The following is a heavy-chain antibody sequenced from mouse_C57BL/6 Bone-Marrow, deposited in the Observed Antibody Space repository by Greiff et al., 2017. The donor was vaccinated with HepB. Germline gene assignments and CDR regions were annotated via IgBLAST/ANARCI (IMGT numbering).Heavy chain of an antibody. CDR3: TTDDYDVVYYAMDY. J-gene: IGHJ4*01. CDR1: GFNIKDDY. Sequence: VQLQQSGAELVRPGASVKLSCTASGFNIKDDYMHWVKQRHEKGLEWIGWIDPENGDTEYASKFQGMATITADTSSNTAYLQLSSLTSEDTAVYYCTTDDYDVVYYAMDYWGQGTSVTVSS. V-gene: IGHV14-4*01. CDR2: IDPENGDT. D-gene: IGHD2-4*01.